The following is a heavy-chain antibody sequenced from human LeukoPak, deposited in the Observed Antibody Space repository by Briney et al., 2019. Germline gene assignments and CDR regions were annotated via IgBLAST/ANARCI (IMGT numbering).Heavy chain of an antibody. CDR1: GFTLSSYT. CDR3: VREDSESVSWGVLHY. D-gene: IGHD3-16*01. J-gene: IGHJ4*02. V-gene: IGHV3-33*01. Sequence: GGSLRLSCTASGFTLSSYTIHWVRQAPGKGLEWVAVIYLDGSKIYYADSVKGRFTLSRDNSKNTLYLQMNSLIAEGTAVYYCVREDSESVSWGVLHYWGQGALLTVCS. CDR2: IYLDGSKI.